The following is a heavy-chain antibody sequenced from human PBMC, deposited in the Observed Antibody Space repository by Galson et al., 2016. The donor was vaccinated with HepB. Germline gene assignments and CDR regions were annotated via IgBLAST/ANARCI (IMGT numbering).Heavy chain of an antibody. V-gene: IGHV3-30*04. CDR1: GFTFSSYA. J-gene: IGHJ1*01. CDR3: ARDLLSRQIWVEELAR. Sequence: SLRLSCAASGFTFSSYAMYWVRQAPGKGLEWVAAMSFDGTNKDHADSVKGRFTISRDNPKNTLYLQMNSLRLEDTAMYYCARDLLSRQIWVEELARWGQGTLVTVSS. CDR2: MSFDGTNK. D-gene: IGHD3-10*01.